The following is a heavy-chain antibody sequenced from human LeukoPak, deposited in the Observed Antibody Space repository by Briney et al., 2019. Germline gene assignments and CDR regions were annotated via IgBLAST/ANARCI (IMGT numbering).Heavy chain of an antibody. Sequence: SVKVSCKASGGTFSSYAISWVRQAPGQGLECMGGIIPIFGTANYAQKFQGRVTITTDESTSTAYMELSSLRSEDTAVYYCARGTYCSGGSCYSADYWGQGTLVTVSS. CDR3: ARGTYCSGGSCYSADY. D-gene: IGHD2-15*01. CDR2: IIPIFGTA. J-gene: IGHJ4*02. CDR1: GGTFSSYA. V-gene: IGHV1-69*05.